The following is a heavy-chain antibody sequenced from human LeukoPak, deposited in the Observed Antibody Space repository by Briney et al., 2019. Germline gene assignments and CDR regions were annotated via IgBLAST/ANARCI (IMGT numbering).Heavy chain of an antibody. CDR2: IYTSGST. J-gene: IGHJ5*02. Sequence: PSETLSLTCTVSGGSISSGSYYWSWIRQPAGKGLEWIGRIYTSGSTNYNPSLKSRVTISLDTSKNQFSLKLSSVTAADTAVYYCARGPLVLEGWFDPWGQGTLVTVSS. V-gene: IGHV4-61*02. D-gene: IGHD3-3*01. CDR3: ARGPLVLEGWFDP. CDR1: GGSISSGSYY.